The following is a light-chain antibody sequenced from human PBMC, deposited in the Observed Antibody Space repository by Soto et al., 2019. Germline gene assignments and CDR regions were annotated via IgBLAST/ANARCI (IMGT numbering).Light chain of an antibody. CDR1: QRVSSSY. CDR2: DAS. V-gene: IGKV3-20*01. CDR3: QQYGSSPVT. Sequence: EIVLTQSPGTLSLSPGERATLSCRASQRVSSSYLAWYQQKPGQAPRLLIYDASSRATGIPDRFSGSGSGTDFTLTISRLEPEDFAVYSCQQYGSSPVTFGQGTKLEIK. J-gene: IGKJ2*01.